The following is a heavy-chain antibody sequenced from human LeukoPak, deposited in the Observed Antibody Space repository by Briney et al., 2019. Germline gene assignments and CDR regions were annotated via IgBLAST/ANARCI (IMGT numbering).Heavy chain of an antibody. CDR2: FGSTGDT. CDR1: GFPFSAYD. Sequence: PGGSLRLSCATSGFPFSAYDMHWVRQAPGKGLEWVSAFGSTGDTYYPGAVKDRFTTSRDYANNSLFLLMNNMITGDTAVYFCVRGALPGDNGYYDLWGRGTLVTVSS. V-gene: IGHV3-13*01. CDR3: VRGALPGDNGYYDL. D-gene: IGHD1-1*01. J-gene: IGHJ2*01.